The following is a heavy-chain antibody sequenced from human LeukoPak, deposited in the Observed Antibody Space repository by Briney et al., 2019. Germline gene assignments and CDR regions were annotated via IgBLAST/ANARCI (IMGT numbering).Heavy chain of an antibody. V-gene: IGHV3-48*04. CDR2: IGISSGNT. CDR3: ARDHNYAFDN. D-gene: IGHD1-1*01. CDR1: GFTLRDYS. J-gene: IGHJ4*02. Sequence: GGSLRLSCAASGFTLRDYSMNWVRQAPGKGLEGISYIGISSGNTKYADSVKGRFTISRDNAKNSLYLQMNSLRVEDTAVYYCARDHNYAFDNWGQGTLVTVSS.